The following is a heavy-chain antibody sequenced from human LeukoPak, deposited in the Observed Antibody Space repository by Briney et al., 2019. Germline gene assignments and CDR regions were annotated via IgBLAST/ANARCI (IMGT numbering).Heavy chain of an antibody. D-gene: IGHD3-22*01. CDR1: GGTFRRYA. CDR3: ARDEITDYYDNSGYPYY. Sequence: TVKDTDLASGGTFRRYAIIWVRQTPGQGLEWMGRIIPILGIANYAQKFQGRVTITADKSTSTAYMELSSLRSEDTAVYYCARDEITDYYDNSGYPYYWGQGNLCTVSS. J-gene: IGHJ4*02. CDR2: IIPILGIA. V-gene: IGHV1-69*04.